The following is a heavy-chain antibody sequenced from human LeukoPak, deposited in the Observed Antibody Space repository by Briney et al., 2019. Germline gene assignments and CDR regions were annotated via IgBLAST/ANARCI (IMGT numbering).Heavy chain of an antibody. CDR2: ISGSGGST. J-gene: IGHJ3*02. Sequence: GGSLRLSCAASGFTFSSYAMSWVRQAPGKGLEWVSAISGSGGSTYYADSVKGRFSISRDNSKNTLYLQMNSLRAEDTAVYYCAKHVLRFLEWLPIDAFDIWGQGTMVTVSS. D-gene: IGHD3-3*01. CDR3: AKHVLRFLEWLPIDAFDI. V-gene: IGHV3-23*01. CDR1: GFTFSSYA.